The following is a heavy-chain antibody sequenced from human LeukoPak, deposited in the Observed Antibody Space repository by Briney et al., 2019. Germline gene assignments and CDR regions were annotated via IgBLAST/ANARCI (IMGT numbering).Heavy chain of an antibody. CDR1: GGSISSYH. Sequence: PSETLSLTCTVSGGSISSYHWSWIRQPPGKGLEWIGYIYYSGSTNYNPSLKSRVTISVDTSKNQFSLKLSSVTAADTAVYYCARLLDDSSGFPHPNFDCWGQGTLVTVSS. D-gene: IGHD3-22*01. CDR3: ARLLDDSSGFPHPNFDC. CDR2: IYYSGST. V-gene: IGHV4-59*01. J-gene: IGHJ4*02.